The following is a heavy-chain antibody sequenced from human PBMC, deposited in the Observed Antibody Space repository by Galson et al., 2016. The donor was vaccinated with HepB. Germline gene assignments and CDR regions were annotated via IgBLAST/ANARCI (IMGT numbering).Heavy chain of an antibody. V-gene: IGHV2-5*02. J-gene: IGHJ4*02. CDR3: AHRHYSSNSLHFDY. CDR2: IYWDNDK. Sequence: PALVKPTQTLTLTCTFSGFSLSTSGVGVGWIRQPPGKALEWLALIYWDNDKRYSPSLKSRLTITKDTSKNQVVLTMTNMGPVDTATYYCAHRHYSSNSLHFDYWGQGTLVTVSS. D-gene: IGHD6-13*01. CDR1: GFSLSTSGVG.